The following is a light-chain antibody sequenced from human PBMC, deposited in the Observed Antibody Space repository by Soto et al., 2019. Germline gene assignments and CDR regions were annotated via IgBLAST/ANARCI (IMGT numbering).Light chain of an antibody. V-gene: IGLV2-23*01. CDR2: EGS. Sequence: QSALTQPASVSGSPGQSITISCTGTDSDVGSYNLVSWFQQHPGKAPELMIYEGSQRPSGVSNRFSGSKSGNTASLTISGLQAEDEADYYCCSYAGGSSYVFGTGTKVTVL. J-gene: IGLJ1*01. CDR1: DSDVGSYNL. CDR3: CSYAGGSSYV.